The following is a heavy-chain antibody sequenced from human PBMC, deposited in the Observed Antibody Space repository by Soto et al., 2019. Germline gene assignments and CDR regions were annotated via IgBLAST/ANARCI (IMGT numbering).Heavy chain of an antibody. CDR2: VNHSGST. V-gene: IGHV4-34*03. Sequence: SETLSLTCAVYGGSFSGYYWSWIRQPPGKGLEWIGEVNHSGSTNYNPSLKSRVTISVDTSKNQFSLKLSSVTVADTAVYFCMMSPGFYKIESWGQGTLVTVSS. J-gene: IGHJ4*02. CDR1: GGSFSGYY. CDR3: MMSPGFYKIES. D-gene: IGHD3-16*01.